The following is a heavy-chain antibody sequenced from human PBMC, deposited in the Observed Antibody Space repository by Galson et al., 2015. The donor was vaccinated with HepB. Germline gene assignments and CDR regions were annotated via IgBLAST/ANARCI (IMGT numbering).Heavy chain of an antibody. Sequence: SLRLSCAASGFTFSSYAMSWVRQAPGKGLEWVSAISGSGGSTYYADSVKGRFTISRDNSENTLYLQMNSLRAEDTAVYYCAKAGHDFWSGYDDYWGQGTLVTVSS. J-gene: IGHJ4*02. V-gene: IGHV3-23*01. CDR2: ISGSGGST. CDR1: GFTFSSYA. D-gene: IGHD3-3*01. CDR3: AKAGHDFWSGYDDY.